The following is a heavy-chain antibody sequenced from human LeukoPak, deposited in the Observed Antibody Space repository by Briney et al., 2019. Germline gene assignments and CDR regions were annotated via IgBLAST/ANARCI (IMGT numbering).Heavy chain of an antibody. Sequence: GGSLRLSCAASGFTVSSYDMSWVRQAPGKGLEWVSAINGSGGSTYYADSVKGRFTISRDNSKNTLYLQMNSLRAEDTAVYYCAKGQRGYSGYWLADYWGQGTLVTVSS. CDR2: INGSGGST. CDR1: GFTVSSYD. CDR3: AKGQRGYSGYWLADY. D-gene: IGHD5-12*01. V-gene: IGHV3-23*01. J-gene: IGHJ4*02.